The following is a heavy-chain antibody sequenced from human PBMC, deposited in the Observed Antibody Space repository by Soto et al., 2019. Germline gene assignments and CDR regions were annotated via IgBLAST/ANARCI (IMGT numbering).Heavy chain of an antibody. D-gene: IGHD5-12*01. CDR2: INHSGST. CDR1: SGSFSGYY. J-gene: IGHJ5*02. Sequence: SETLSLTCAVYSGSFSGYYWSWIRQPPGKGLEWIGEINHSGSTNYNPSLKSRVTISVDTSKNQFSLKLSSVTAADTAVYYCARGFEMATIRFDPWGQGTLVTVSS. V-gene: IGHV4-34*01. CDR3: ARGFEMATIRFDP.